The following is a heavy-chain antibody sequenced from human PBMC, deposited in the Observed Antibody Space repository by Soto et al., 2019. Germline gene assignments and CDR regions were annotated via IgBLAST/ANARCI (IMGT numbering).Heavy chain of an antibody. V-gene: IGHV4-39*01. CDR1: DDSINSDKYY. Sequence: QLQLQESGPGLVKPSETLSLTCSVSDDSINSDKYYWGWIRQPPGKGLEWIGSIYYRGNAYYNPSIQTRVTKSLGRSKSQFSLNLSSASAAESAVYFCARLEGLAAIAYCLDFWGPGALVTVSS. CDR2: IYYRGNA. CDR3: ARLEGLAAIAYCLDF. J-gene: IGHJ4*02. D-gene: IGHD3-3*01.